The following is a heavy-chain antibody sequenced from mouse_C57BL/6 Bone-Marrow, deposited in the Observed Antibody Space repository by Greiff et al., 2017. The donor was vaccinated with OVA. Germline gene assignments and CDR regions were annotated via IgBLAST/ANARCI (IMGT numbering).Heavy chain of an antibody. D-gene: IGHD2-3*01. V-gene: IGHV1-85*01. CDR1: GYTFTSYD. CDR2: IYPRDGST. CDR3: ARTCRWLSFYYAMDY. J-gene: IGHJ4*01. Sequence: VQLQQSGPELVKPGASVKLSCKASGYTFTSYDINWVKQRPGQGLEWIGWIYPRDGSTKYNEKFKGKATLTVDTSSSTAYLELHSLTSEDSAVYFCARTCRWLSFYYAMDYWGQGTSVTVSS.